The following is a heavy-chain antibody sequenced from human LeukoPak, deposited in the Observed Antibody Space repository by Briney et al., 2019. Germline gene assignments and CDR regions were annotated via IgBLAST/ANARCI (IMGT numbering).Heavy chain of an antibody. CDR1: GFSLSTSGVG. Sequence: SGPTLVKPTQTLTLTCTFSGFSLSTSGVGVGWIRQPPGKALEWLALIYWNDDERYSPSLKSRLTITKDTSKNQVVLIMTNMDPVDTATYFCAHTYSTSPSAEYFQHWGQGTLVTVSS. J-gene: IGHJ1*01. CDR2: IYWNDDE. V-gene: IGHV2-5*01. D-gene: IGHD6-6*01. CDR3: AHTYSTSPSAEYFQH.